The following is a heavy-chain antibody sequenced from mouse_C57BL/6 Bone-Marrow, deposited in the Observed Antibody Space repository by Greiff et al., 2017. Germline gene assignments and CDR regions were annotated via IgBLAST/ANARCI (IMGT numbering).Heavy chain of an antibody. J-gene: IGHJ3*01. CDR3: ARSTMVRGFAY. V-gene: IGHV1-81*01. D-gene: IGHD2-1*01. CDR1: GYTFTSYG. CDR2: IYPRSGNT. Sequence: VQLVESGAELARPGASVKLSCKASGYTFTSYGISWVKQRTGQGLEWIGEIYPRSGNTYYNEKFKGKATLTADKSSSTAYMELRSLTAEDSAVYFCARSTMVRGFAYWGPGTLVTVSA.